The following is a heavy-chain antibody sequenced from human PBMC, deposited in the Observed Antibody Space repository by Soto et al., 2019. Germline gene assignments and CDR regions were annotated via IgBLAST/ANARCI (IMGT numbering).Heavy chain of an antibody. D-gene: IGHD6-13*01. CDR1: GFTFSSYA. J-gene: IGHJ4*02. CDR2: ISGSGGST. Sequence: GGSLRLSCAASGFTFSSYAMSWVRQAPGKGLEWVSAISGSGGSTYYADSVKGRFTISRDNSKNTLYLQMNSLRVEDTAVYYCAKVRDSSWYSVYDYWGQGTLVTVS. CDR3: AKVRDSSWYSVYDY. V-gene: IGHV3-23*01.